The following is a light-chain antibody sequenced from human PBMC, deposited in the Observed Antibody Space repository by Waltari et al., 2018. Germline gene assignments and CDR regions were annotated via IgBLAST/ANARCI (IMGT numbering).Light chain of an antibody. V-gene: IGLV3-21*04. J-gene: IGLJ2*01. Sequence: SFVLTQPPSLSVAPGKTARISCGADNIGSKSVHWHQLTPGQAPVLVIFYDSSRPSGIPERFSGSNSGDTATLIINRVEAGDEADYYCQVWDRTTDHPIFGGGTKLTVL. CDR2: YDS. CDR3: QVWDRTTDHPI. CDR1: NIGSKS.